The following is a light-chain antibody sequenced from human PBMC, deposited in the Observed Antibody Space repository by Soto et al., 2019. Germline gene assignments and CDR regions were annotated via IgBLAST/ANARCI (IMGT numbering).Light chain of an antibody. J-gene: IGKJ1*01. CDR2: KTS. Sequence: DIHMTQSPSTLSESVGDRVTITCRASQSISIWLAGYQQKPGKAPNLFIYKTSILETGVPSRFSGSGSGTEFTLTISSLQPDDFSTYYCQHWNDYSWTFGQGTKVEVK. CDR1: QSISIW. V-gene: IGKV1-5*03. CDR3: QHWNDYSWT.